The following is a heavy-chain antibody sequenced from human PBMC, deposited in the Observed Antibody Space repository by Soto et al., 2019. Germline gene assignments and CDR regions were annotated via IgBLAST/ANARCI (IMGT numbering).Heavy chain of an antibody. D-gene: IGHD6-19*01. V-gene: IGHV4-59*01. CDR2: IYYSGST. CDR1: GGSISSYC. Sequence: PSETLSLTCTVSGGSISSYCWSWIRQPPGKGLEWIGYIYYSGSTNYNPSLKSRVTISVDTSKNQFSLKLSSVTAADTAVYYCASTAHSSGWYSGGVDYWGQGTLVTVS. J-gene: IGHJ4*02. CDR3: ASTAHSSGWYSGGVDY.